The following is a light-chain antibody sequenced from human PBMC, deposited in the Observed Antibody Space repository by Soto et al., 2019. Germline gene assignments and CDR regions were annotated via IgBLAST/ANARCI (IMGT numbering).Light chain of an antibody. Sequence: QSALTQPRSVSGSPGQSVTISCTGTSSDLGGYNYVSWYQQHPGKVPKLMIYDVSNRPSGVPDRFSGSKSGNTASLTISRLQAEDDADYFCCSYAGSPWVFGGGTKLTVL. V-gene: IGLV2-11*01. CDR2: DVS. CDR1: SSDLGGYNY. J-gene: IGLJ3*02. CDR3: CSYAGSPWV.